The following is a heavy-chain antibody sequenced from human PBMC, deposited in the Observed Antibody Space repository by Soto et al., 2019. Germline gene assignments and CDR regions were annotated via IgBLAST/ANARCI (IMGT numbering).Heavy chain of an antibody. CDR3: ARDSGVDAAIDF. J-gene: IGHJ4*02. D-gene: IGHD5-18*01. CDR2: VYYSGGT. CDR1: GGSISSCDCY. Sequence: QVQLQESGPGLVKPSQTLSLSCTVSGGSISSCDCYWSWIRQYPGKGLEWIGYVYYSGGTYYNPTLKGRVIISLDTSKNQFSLNLSSVTAADTAVYYCARDSGVDAAIDFWGQGTLVTVSS. V-gene: IGHV4-31*03.